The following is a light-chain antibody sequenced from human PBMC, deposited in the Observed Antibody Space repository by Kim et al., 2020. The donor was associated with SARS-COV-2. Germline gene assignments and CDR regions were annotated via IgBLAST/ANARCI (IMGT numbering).Light chain of an antibody. V-gene: IGLV2-23*02. CDR3: CSYAGSSTFVV. Sequence: QSTPISCAGTSLVVGNYNLVSWYQQRPGKAPKLIIFGVSKRPSGVSNRFSGSKSGDTASLTISGLQAEDESDYYCCSYAGSSTFVVFGGGTQLTVL. J-gene: IGLJ3*02. CDR2: GVS. CDR1: SLVVGNYNL.